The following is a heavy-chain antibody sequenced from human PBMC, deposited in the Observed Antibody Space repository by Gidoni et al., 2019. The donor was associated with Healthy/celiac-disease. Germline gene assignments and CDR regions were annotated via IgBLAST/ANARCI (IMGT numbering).Heavy chain of an antibody. V-gene: IGHV3-7*03. J-gene: IGHJ2*01. Sequence: EVQLVESGGGLVQPGGSLRLSCAASGFTFSSYCMSWGRQAPGKGLEWVANRKQDGSEKYYVDSVKGRFTISRDNAKNSLYLQMNSLRAEDTAVYYCARDASYYDFWSGQMGRYFDLWGRGTLVTVSS. D-gene: IGHD3-3*01. CDR1: GFTFSSYC. CDR2: RKQDGSEK. CDR3: ARDASYYDFWSGQMGRYFDL.